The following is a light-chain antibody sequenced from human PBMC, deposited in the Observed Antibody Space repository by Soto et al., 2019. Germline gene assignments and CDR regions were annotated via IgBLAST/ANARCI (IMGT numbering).Light chain of an antibody. CDR3: QSYDSSLSGSV. CDR1: SSNIGAGYD. CDR2: GNS. V-gene: IGLV1-40*01. J-gene: IGLJ3*02. Sequence: QAVVTQPPSVSGAPGQRVTISCTGSSSNIGAGYDVHWYQQLPGTAPKLLIYGNSNRPSGVPDRFSGSKSGTSASLAITGLQAEDEPDYYCQSYDSSLSGSVFGGGTKLTVL.